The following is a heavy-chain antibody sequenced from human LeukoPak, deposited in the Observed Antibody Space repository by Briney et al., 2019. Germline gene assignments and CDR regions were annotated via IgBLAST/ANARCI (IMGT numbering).Heavy chain of an antibody. CDR1: GGSISSGDYY. CDR3: ARVRDSSGYSIWDAFDI. Sequence: SETLSLTCTVSGGSISSGDYYWSWIRQPPGKGLEWIGYIYYSGSTYYNPSLKSRVTISVDTSKNQFSLRLRSVTAADTAVYYCARVRDSSGYSIWDAFDIWGQGTMVTVSS. J-gene: IGHJ3*02. D-gene: IGHD3-22*01. V-gene: IGHV4-30-4*01. CDR2: IYYSGST.